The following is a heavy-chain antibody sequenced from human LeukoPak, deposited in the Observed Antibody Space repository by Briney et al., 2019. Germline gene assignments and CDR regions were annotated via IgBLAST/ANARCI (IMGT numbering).Heavy chain of an antibody. J-gene: IGHJ3*02. Sequence: GGSLRLSCAASGFTFSSYGMHWVRQAPGKGLEWVAFIRYDGGNKYYADSVKGRFTISRDNSKNTLYLQMNSLRAEDTAVYYCAKDGVVKSDAFDIWGQGTMVTVSS. D-gene: IGHD4-23*01. V-gene: IGHV3-30*02. CDR2: IRYDGGNK. CDR1: GFTFSSYG. CDR3: AKDGVVKSDAFDI.